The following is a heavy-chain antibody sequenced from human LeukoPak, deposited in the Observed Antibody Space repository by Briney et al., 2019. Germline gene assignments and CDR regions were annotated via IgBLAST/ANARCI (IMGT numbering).Heavy chain of an antibody. Sequence: ASVKVSCKASGYTFTSYDINWVRQATGQGLEWMGWMNPNSGNTGYAQKFQGRVTMTRNTSISTAYMELSSLRSEDTAVYDCARSTIHPGYSFDYWGQGTLVTVSS. CDR3: ARSTIHPGYSFDY. J-gene: IGHJ4*02. CDR1: GYTFTSYD. D-gene: IGHD2-21*01. V-gene: IGHV1-8*01. CDR2: MNPNSGNT.